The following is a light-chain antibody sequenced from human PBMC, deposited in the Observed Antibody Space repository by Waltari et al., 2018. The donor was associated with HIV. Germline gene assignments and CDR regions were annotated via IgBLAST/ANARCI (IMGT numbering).Light chain of an antibody. V-gene: IGLV2-14*03. J-gene: IGLJ3*02. CDR3: SSYTSSSTRV. CDR1: TSDVGASNY. CDR2: DVS. Sequence: QSALTHTASVSGSPGQSITISCTGTTSDVGASNYVSWYQRHPGKAPKLIIYDVSNRPSGVSNRFSGSKSGNRASMTISGLQAEDEADYYCSSYTSSSTRVFGGGTTVTVL.